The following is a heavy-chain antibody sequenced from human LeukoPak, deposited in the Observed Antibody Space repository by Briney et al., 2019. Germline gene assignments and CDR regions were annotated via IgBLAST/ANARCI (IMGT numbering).Heavy chain of an antibody. J-gene: IGHJ4*02. CDR2: IIPILDVT. V-gene: IGHV1-69*04. CDR1: GGTFTNYA. D-gene: IGHD6-19*01. CDR3: AREDEKGGFYAVAGTGYFDY. Sequence: SVKVSCKASGGTFTNYAINWVRQAPGQGLEWMGRIIPILDVTNYAQKFQGRVTITADQSTSTAYMELSSLRSEDTAVYYCAREDEKGGFYAVAGTGYFDYWGQGTLVTVSS.